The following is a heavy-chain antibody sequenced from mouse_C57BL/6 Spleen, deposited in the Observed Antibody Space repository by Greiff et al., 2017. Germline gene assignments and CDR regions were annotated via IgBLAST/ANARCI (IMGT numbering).Heavy chain of an antibody. CDR3: ARSAGSGSHYYARDY. Sequence: QVQLQQSGAELARPGASVKLSCKASGYTFTSYGISWVKQRTGQGLEWIGEIYPRSGNTYYNEKFKGKATLTADKSSSTAYMELRSLTSEDSAVCFWARSAGSGSHYYARDYWGQGTSVTVSS. J-gene: IGHJ4*01. CDR1: GYTFTSYG. D-gene: IGHD1-1*01. CDR2: IYPRSGNT. V-gene: IGHV1-81*01.